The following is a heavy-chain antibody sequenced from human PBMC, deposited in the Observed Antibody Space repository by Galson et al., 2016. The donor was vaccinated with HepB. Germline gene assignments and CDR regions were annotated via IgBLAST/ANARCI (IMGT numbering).Heavy chain of an antibody. Sequence: SVKVSCKASGYTFNKHYIHWVRQPPGQGLEWMGVIDPSSGSTRYPQRFQGRVTITRDTSTSTVYMELSSLRSEDTAVSYCARDTPVEQATEYFYYGMDVWGRGTTVTVSS. CDR2: IDPSSGST. CDR1: GYTFNKHY. V-gene: IGHV1-46*02. CDR3: ARDTPVEQATEYFYYGMDV. D-gene: IGHD1/OR15-1a*01. J-gene: IGHJ6*02.